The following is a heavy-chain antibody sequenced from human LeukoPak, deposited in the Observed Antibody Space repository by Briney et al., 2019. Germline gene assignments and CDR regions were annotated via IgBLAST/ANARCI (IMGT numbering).Heavy chain of an antibody. CDR2: ISYDGSNK. D-gene: IGHD6-13*01. CDR1: GFTFSSYG. Sequence: GGSQRLSCAASGFTFSSYGMHWVRQAPGKGLEWVAVISYDGSNKYYADSVKGRFTISRDNSKNTLYLQMNSPRAEDTAVYYCAKVGIAAAGDPDYWGQGTLVTVSS. V-gene: IGHV3-30*18. CDR3: AKVGIAAAGDPDY. J-gene: IGHJ4*02.